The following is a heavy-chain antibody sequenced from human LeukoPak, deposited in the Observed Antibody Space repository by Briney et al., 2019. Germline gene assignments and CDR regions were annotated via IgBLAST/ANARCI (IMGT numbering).Heavy chain of an antibody. Sequence: SETLSLTCTVSGVSISSGGYYWSWIRQHPGKGLEWIGYIYYSGSTYYNPSLKSRVTISVDTSKNQFSLKLRSVTAADTAVYYCARRPRNDILTGTPFDYWGQGILVTVSS. CDR3: ARRPRNDILTGTPFDY. J-gene: IGHJ4*02. CDR1: GVSISSGGYY. D-gene: IGHD3-9*01. V-gene: IGHV4-31*03. CDR2: IYYSGST.